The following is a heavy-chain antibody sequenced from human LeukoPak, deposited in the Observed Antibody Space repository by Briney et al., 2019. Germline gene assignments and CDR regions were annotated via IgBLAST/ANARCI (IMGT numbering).Heavy chain of an antibody. CDR2: INPSGGST. CDR1: GYTFTSYY. D-gene: IGHD6-13*01. V-gene: IGHV1-46*01. CDR3: ARDSQTHPGIAAAGPDY. Sequence: ASVKVSCKASGYTFTSYYMHWVRQAPGQGLEWMGIINPSGGSTSYAQKFQGRVTMTRDMSTSTVYMELSSLRSEDTAVYYCARDSQTHPGIAAAGPDYWGQGTLVTVSS. J-gene: IGHJ4*02.